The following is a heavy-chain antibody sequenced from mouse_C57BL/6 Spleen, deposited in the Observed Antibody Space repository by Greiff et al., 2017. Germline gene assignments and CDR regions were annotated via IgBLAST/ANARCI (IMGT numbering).Heavy chain of an antibody. D-gene: IGHD4-1*01. CDR1: GYTFTSYW. J-gene: IGHJ1*03. CDR2: IYPGSGST. CDR3: ARDPLGRGWYFDV. Sequence: QVQLKQPGAELVKPGASVKMSCKASGYTFTSYWITWVKQRPGQGLEWIGDIYPGSGSTNYNEKFKSKATLTVDTSSSTAYMQLSSLTSEDSAVYYCARDPLGRGWYFDVWGTGTTVTVSS. V-gene: IGHV1-55*01.